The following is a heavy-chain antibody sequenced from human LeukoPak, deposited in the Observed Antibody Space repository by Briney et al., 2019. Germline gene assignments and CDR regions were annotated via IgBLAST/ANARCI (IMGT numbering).Heavy chain of an antibody. CDR3: AKDQRPMAREIDAFDI. V-gene: IGHV3-23*01. J-gene: IGHJ3*02. Sequence: GGSLRLSCAASGFTFSSYAMSWVRQAPGKGLEWVSAISGSGGSTYYADSVKGRFTISRDNSKNTLYLQMNSLRAEDTAVYYCAKDQRPMAREIDAFDIWGQGTMVTVSS. CDR2: ISGSGGST. CDR1: GFTFSSYA. D-gene: IGHD3-10*01.